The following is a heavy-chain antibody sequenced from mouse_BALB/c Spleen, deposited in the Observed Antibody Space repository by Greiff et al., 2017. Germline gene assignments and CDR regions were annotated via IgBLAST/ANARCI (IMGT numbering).Heavy chain of an antibody. J-gene: IGHJ4*01. CDR2: ISSGGST. CDR1: GFTFSSYA. V-gene: IGHV5-6-5*01. D-gene: IGHD1-2*01. Sequence: EVKLEESGGGLVKPGGSLKLSCAASGFTFSSYAMSWVRQTPEKRLEWVASISSGGSTYYPDSVKGRFTISRDNARNILYLQMSSLRSEDTAMYYCARGDGLYAMDYWGQGTSVTVSS. CDR3: ARGDGLYAMDY.